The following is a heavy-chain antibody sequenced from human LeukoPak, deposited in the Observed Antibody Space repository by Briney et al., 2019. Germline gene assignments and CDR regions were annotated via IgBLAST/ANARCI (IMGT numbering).Heavy chain of an antibody. Sequence: PGGSLRLSCAASGFIFSGYAMSWVRQAPGKGLEWVSSISGSGTGTYYADSVKGRFTISRDNSKNTLFLQMNSLTAEDTAVYYCAKGGQQHIVRGDYFDCWGQGTPVTVSS. J-gene: IGHJ4*02. CDR3: AKGGQQHIVRGDYFDC. CDR2: ISGSGTGT. CDR1: GFIFSGYA. D-gene: IGHD2/OR15-2a*01. V-gene: IGHV3-23*01.